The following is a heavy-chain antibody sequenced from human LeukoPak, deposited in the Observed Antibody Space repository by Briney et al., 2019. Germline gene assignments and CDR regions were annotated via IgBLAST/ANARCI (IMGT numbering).Heavy chain of an antibody. D-gene: IGHD1-26*01. Sequence: PSETLSLTCAVYGGSFSGYYWSWIRQPPGKGLEWIGETNHSGSTNYNPSLKSRVTISVDTSKNQFSLKLSSVTAADTAVYYCARGRGTYYYYYMDVWGKGTPVTVSS. V-gene: IGHV4-34*01. CDR3: ARGRGTYYYYYMDV. CDR1: GGSFSGYY. CDR2: TNHSGST. J-gene: IGHJ6*03.